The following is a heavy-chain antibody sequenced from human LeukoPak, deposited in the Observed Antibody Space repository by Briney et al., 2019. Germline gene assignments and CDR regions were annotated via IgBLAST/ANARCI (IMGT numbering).Heavy chain of an antibody. Sequence: KPSETLSLTCAVYGGSFSGYYWSWIRQPPGKGLDWIGEINHSGSTNYNPSLKSRVTISVDTSKNQFSLKLSSVTAADTAVYYCARGIAARQSIFDYWGQETLVTVSS. CDR2: INHSGST. J-gene: IGHJ4*02. D-gene: IGHD6-6*01. CDR1: GGSFSGYY. V-gene: IGHV4-34*01. CDR3: ARGIAARQSIFDY.